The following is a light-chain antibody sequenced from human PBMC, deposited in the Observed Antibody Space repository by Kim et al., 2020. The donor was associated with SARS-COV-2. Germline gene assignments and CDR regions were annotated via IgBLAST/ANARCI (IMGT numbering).Light chain of an antibody. CDR1: STNIGAGYD. V-gene: IGLV1-40*01. CDR2: GNT. J-gene: IGLJ3*02. Sequence: SVLTQPPSVSGAPGQRVTISCTGSSTNIGAGYDVHWYQQLPGTAPKLLIYGNTNRPSGVPDRFSGSKSGTAASLAITGLHAEDEADYYCQSFDSSLSDSRVFGGGTQLTVL. CDR3: QSFDSSLSDSRV.